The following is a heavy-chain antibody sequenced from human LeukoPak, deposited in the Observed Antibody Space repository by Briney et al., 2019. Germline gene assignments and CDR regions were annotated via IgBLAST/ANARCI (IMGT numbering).Heavy chain of an antibody. CDR1: GGSFSGYY. CDR2: INRSGST. D-gene: IGHD2-2*01. V-gene: IGHV4-34*01. CDR3: ASTARGVVPAARGYYFDY. J-gene: IGHJ4*02. Sequence: SETLSLTCAVYGGSFSGYYWSWIRQPPGKGLEWIGEINRSGSTNYNPSLKSRVTISVDTSKNQFSLKLSSVTAADTAVYYCASTARGVVPAARGYYFDYWGQGTLVTVSS.